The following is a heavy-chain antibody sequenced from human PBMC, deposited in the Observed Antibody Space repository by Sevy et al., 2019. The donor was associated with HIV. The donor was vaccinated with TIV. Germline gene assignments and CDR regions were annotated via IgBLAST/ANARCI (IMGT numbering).Heavy chain of an antibody. Sequence: GGSLILSCAASGFTFSSYAMSWVRQAPGKGLKWVSAISGSGGSTYYADSVKGRFTISRDNSKNTLYLQMNSLRAEDTAVYYCAKAGLGMTNYYYYMDVWGKWTTVTVSS. D-gene: IGHD7-27*01. CDR3: AKAGLGMTNYYYYMDV. CDR1: GFTFSSYA. CDR2: ISGSGGST. J-gene: IGHJ6*03. V-gene: IGHV3-23*01.